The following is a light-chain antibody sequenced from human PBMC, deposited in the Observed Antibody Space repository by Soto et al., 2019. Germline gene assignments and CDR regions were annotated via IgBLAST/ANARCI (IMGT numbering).Light chain of an antibody. Sequence: QSVLTQPASVSGSPGQSITISCTGTSSDVGGYNFVSWYQQHPGTAPKLIIYEVSNRPSGVSYRFSGSKSGNTASLTISRLQAEDEADYYCGSYTSTNTRVFRTGTKLTVL. CDR3: GSYTSTNTRV. V-gene: IGLV2-14*01. CDR1: SSDVGGYNF. CDR2: EVS. J-gene: IGLJ1*01.